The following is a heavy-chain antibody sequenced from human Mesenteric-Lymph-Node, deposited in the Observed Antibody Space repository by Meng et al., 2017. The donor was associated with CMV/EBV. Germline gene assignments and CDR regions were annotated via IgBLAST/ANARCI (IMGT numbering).Heavy chain of an antibody. CDR2: ISGSGFST. D-gene: IGHD2-2*01. J-gene: IGHJ4*02. Sequence: GESLKISCVASGFTFSDNAMNWVRQAPGKGPEWVSTISGSGFSTYYADSVKGRFTISRDNSKNTVYLQMNSLRAEDTAVYYCAKGNTLVVPAALGYWGQGTLVTVSS. V-gene: IGHV3-23*01. CDR3: AKGNTLVVPAALGY. CDR1: GFTFSDNA.